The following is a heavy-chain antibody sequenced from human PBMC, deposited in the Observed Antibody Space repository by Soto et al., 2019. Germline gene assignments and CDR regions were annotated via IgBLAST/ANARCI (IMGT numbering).Heavy chain of an antibody. J-gene: IGHJ3*02. Sequence: EPLSLTCAVYGGFVTSGSYYWSWIRQPPGEGLEWIGEMSHSGGTHFNPSLKSRVTISVDTSKNQFTLKMSSVTAADTALYYCARVERGTATTVVDAFDIWGPGTMVTVSS. D-gene: IGHD1-1*01. CDR1: GGFVTSGSYY. V-gene: IGHV4-34*01. CDR3: ARVERGTATTVVDAFDI. CDR2: MSHSGGT.